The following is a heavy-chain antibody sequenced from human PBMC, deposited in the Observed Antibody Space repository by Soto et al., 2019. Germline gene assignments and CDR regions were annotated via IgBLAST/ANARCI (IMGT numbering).Heavy chain of an antibody. V-gene: IGHV4-39*01. CDR1: GGSISSSSYY. Sequence: PSETLSLTCTVSGGSISSSSYYWGWIRQPPGKGLEWIGSIYYSGSTYYNPSLKSRVTISVDTSKNQFSLKLSSVTAADTAVYYCARHYGSGSTRRPFDYWGQGTLVT. CDR2: IYYSGST. D-gene: IGHD3-10*01. CDR3: ARHYGSGSTRRPFDY. J-gene: IGHJ4*02.